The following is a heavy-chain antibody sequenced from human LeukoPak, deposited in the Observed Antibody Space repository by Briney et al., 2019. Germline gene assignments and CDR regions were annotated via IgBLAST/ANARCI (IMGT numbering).Heavy chain of an antibody. CDR1: GFTFSSYA. Sequence: PGGSLRLSCAASGFTFSSYAMSWVRQAPGKGLEWVSAISGSGGSTYYADSVKGRFTISRDNSKNTLYLQMNSLKTEDTAVYYCARDLRGYCSSTSCYDQDYYYMDVWGKGTTVTISS. D-gene: IGHD2-2*01. J-gene: IGHJ6*03. CDR2: ISGSGGST. CDR3: ARDLRGYCSSTSCYDQDYYYMDV. V-gene: IGHV3-23*01.